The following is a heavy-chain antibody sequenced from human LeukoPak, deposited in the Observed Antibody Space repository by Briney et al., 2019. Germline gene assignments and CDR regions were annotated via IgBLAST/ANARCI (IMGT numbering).Heavy chain of an antibody. CDR1: GYTFTSYY. Sequence: ASVKVSCKASGYTFTSYYMHWVRQAPGQGLEWMGIINPSGGSTSYAQKFQGRVTMTRDMSTSTVYMELSSLRSEDTAVYYCARARSGRSNWMGYYYYYMDVWGKGTTVTVSS. D-gene: IGHD1-20*01. J-gene: IGHJ6*03. CDR3: ARARSGRSNWMGYYYYYMDV. CDR2: INPSGGST. V-gene: IGHV1-46*01.